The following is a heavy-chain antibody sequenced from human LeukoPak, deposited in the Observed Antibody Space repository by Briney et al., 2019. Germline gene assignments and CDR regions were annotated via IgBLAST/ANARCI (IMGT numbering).Heavy chain of an antibody. Sequence: GGSLRLSCAASGFTFSSYAMSWVRQAPGKGLEWVTAISNSGGDTFYSDSGKGRFTIARDNSKNTLYLQMNSLRVDDTAVYYCAQQLGYCSGGTCYFTYWGQGTLVTVSS. J-gene: IGHJ1*01. V-gene: IGHV3-23*01. CDR1: GFTFSSYA. D-gene: IGHD2-15*01. CDR3: AQQLGYCSGGTCYFTY. CDR2: ISNSGGDT.